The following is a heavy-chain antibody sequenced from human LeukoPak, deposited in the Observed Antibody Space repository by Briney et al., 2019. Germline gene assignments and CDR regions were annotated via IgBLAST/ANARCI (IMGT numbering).Heavy chain of an antibody. Sequence: ASVKVSCKASGFTFSGYYMHWVRQAPGQGLEWMAWISPNSGGTNYVQKFQGRVTVTRDTSISTDYMEINGLTSDDTALYYCARDGIGDTAMVSPDYWGQGTLVTVSS. CDR2: ISPNSGGT. V-gene: IGHV1-2*02. CDR3: ARDGIGDTAMVSPDY. D-gene: IGHD5-18*01. J-gene: IGHJ4*02. CDR1: GFTFSGYY.